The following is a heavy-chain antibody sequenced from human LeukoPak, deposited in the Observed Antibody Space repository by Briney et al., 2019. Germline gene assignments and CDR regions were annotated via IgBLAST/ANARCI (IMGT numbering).Heavy chain of an antibody. CDR1: GFTFSSYS. CDR2: ITSSSSYI. D-gene: IGHD6-19*01. CDR3: AREMLAAVAAQS. V-gene: IGHV3-21*01. Sequence: GGSLRLSCAASGFTFSSYSMNWVRQAPGKGLEWVSFITSSSSYIYYADSVKGRFTISRDNAKNSLYLQMNSLRAEDTAVYYCAREMLAAVAAQSWGQGTLVTVSS. J-gene: IGHJ5*02.